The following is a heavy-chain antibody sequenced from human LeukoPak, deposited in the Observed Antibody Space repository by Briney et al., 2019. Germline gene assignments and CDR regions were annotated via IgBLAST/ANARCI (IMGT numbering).Heavy chain of an antibody. CDR2: ISGSGAGT. J-gene: IGHJ4*02. D-gene: IGHD3-10*01. Sequence: LGGSLRLSCAASGFTFSSYAMSWVRQAPGKGLEWVSAISGSGAGTYYADSVKGRFTISRDNSKNTLYLQMNSLRAEDTAVYYCAKDLYYYGSGSSDYWGQGTLVTVSS. CDR1: GFTFSSYA. V-gene: IGHV3-23*01. CDR3: AKDLYYYGSGSSDY.